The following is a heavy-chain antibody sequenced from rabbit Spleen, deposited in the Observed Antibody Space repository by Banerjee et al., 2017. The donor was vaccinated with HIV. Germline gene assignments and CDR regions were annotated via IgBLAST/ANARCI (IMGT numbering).Heavy chain of an antibody. V-gene: IGHV1S7*01. Sequence: LEESGGGLVQPGGSLTLSCKASGFDFNNYYMTWVRQAPGKGLEWIGLTEPVFGTTYYASWVNGRFTISSHNAQNTLYLQLKSLTAADSATYFCARVGGVGVYGYATLWGPGTLVTVS. D-gene: IGHD6-1*01. CDR3: ARVGGVGVYGYATL. J-gene: IGHJ4*01. CDR1: GFDFNNYY. CDR2: TEPVFGTT.